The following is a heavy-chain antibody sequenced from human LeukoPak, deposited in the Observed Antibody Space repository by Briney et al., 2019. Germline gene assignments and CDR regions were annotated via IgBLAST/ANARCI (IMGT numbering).Heavy chain of an antibody. J-gene: IGHJ4*02. V-gene: IGHV3-23*01. CDR1: GFTFSSYA. CDR3: ARETLRSLALDY. CDR2: ISGSGGST. D-gene: IGHD5-12*01. Sequence: GGSLRLSCAASGFTFSSYAMSWVRQAPGKGLEWVSAISGSGGSTYYGDSVKGRFTISRDNAKNSLYLQMNSLRAEDTAVYYCARETLRSLALDYWGQGTLVTVSS.